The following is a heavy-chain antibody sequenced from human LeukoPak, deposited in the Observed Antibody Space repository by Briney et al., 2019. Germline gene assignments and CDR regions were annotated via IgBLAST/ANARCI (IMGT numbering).Heavy chain of an antibody. CDR1: GYTFTSYY. D-gene: IGHD6-19*01. Sequence: ASVKVSCKASGYTFTSYYMHCVRQAPGQRLDWMGIINPSGGSTSYAQKFQGRVTMTREMSTSTVYMGLRSLRSEDTAVYYCRRADYRSGWHINRLYYYYMDVWGKGAKVTVSS. CDR3: RRADYRSGWHINRLYYYYMDV. V-gene: IGHV1-46*01. CDR2: INPSGGST. J-gene: IGHJ6*03.